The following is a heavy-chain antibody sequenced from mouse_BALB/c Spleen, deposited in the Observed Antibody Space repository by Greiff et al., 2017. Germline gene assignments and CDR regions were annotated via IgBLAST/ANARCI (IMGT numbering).Heavy chain of an antibody. J-gene: IGHJ4*01. CDR3: ARDRRYDGVYYAMDY. CDR2: IRNKANGYTT. Sequence: EVKLMESGGGLVQPGGSLRLSCATSGFTFTDYYMSWVRQPPGKALEWLGFIRNKANGYTTEYSASVKGRFTISRDNSQSILYLQMNTLRAEDSATYYCARDRRYDGVYYAMDYWGQGTSVTVSS. V-gene: IGHV7-3*02. CDR1: GFTFTDYY. D-gene: IGHD2-14*01.